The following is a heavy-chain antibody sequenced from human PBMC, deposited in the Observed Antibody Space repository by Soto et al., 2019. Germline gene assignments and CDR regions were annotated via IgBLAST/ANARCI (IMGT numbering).Heavy chain of an antibody. CDR3: ARRYGPGFDY. V-gene: IGHV4-61*08. Sequence: PSETLSLTCTVSGVSISSGGYYWSWIRQHPGKGLEWIGHIYYSGTTNYNPSLKSRVTISVDTSKNQFSLKLSSVTAADTAVYYCARRYGPGFDYWGQGTLVTVSS. CDR2: IYYSGTT. D-gene: IGHD4-17*01. CDR1: GVSISSGGYY. J-gene: IGHJ4*02.